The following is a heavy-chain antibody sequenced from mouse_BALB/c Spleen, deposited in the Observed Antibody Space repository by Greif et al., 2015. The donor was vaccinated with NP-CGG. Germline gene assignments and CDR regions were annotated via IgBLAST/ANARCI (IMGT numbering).Heavy chain of an antibody. CDR1: GFTFTDYY. CDR2: IRNKANGYTT. J-gene: IGHJ1*01. V-gene: IGHV7-3*02. D-gene: IGHD1-1*01. Sequence: EVKLVESGGGLVQPGGSLRLSCATSGFTFTDYYMSWVRQPPGKALEWLGFIRNKANGYTTEYSASVKGRFTISRDNSQSILYLQMNTLRAEDSATYYCARALITTDWYFDVWGAGTTVTVSS. CDR3: ARALITTDWYFDV.